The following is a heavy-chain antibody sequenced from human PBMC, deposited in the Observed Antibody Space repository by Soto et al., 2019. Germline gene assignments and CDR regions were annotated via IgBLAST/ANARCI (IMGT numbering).Heavy chain of an antibody. D-gene: IGHD3-22*01. CDR3: ARIQRPHYDYYDSSGYSPPRGAGSNFDY. CDR2: ISAYNGNT. V-gene: IGHV1-18*01. Sequence: ASVKVSCKASGYTFTSYGISWVRQAPGQGLEWMGWISAYNGNTNYAQKLQGRVTMTTDTSTSTAYMELRSLRSDDTAVYYCARIQRPHYDYYDSSGYSPPRGAGSNFDYWGQGTLVTVSS. J-gene: IGHJ4*02. CDR1: GYTFTSYG.